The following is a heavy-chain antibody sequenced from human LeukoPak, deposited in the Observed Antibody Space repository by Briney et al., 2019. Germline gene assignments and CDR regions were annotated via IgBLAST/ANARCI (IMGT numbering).Heavy chain of an antibody. J-gene: IGHJ6*02. Sequence: ASVKVSCKSSGYTFTGYYMHWVRQAPGQGLEWMGWINPNSGGTNYAQKFQGRVTMNRDTSISTAYMELSRLRSGGTAVYYCATGPPDYYGMDVWGQGTTVTVSS. CDR2: INPNSGGT. CDR1: GYTFTGYY. V-gene: IGHV1-2*02. CDR3: ATGPPDYYGMDV.